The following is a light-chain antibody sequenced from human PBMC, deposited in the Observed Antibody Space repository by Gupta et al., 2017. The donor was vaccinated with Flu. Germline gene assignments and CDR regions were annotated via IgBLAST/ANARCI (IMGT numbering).Light chain of an antibody. CDR2: KDS. V-gene: IGLV3-25*03. CDR3: QSADSSGAYEV. CDR1: ALPEKY. Sequence: GQTARITCSGDALPEKYAYRYQQKPGQAPVLVIYKDSERPSGIPERFSGSSSGTTVTLTISGVQAEDEADYYCQSADSSGAYEVFGGGTKLTVL. J-gene: IGLJ2*01.